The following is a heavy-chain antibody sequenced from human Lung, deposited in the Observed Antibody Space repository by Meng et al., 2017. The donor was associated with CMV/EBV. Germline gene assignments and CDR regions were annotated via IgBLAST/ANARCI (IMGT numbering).Heavy chain of an antibody. CDR1: GYTFTNYG. CDR3: ARVEVGITSGDY. Sequence: VSAVKSGGEVKKPGASVKVSCKASGYTFTNYGITWVRQAPGQGLEWMGWINAYNGDTNYAQTLQGRVTMTTDTSTSTAYMELRSLRSDDTAVYYCARVEVGITSGDYWGQGTLVTVSS. D-gene: IGHD1-26*01. V-gene: IGHV1-18*01. J-gene: IGHJ4*02. CDR2: INAYNGDT.